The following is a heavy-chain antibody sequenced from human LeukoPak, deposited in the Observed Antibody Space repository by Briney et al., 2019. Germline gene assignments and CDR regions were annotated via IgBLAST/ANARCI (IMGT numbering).Heavy chain of an antibody. J-gene: IGHJ5*02. V-gene: IGHV3-30-3*01. D-gene: IGHD1-26*01. CDR1: GFTFSSYA. CDR2: ISYDGSNK. Sequence: GRSLRLSCAASGFTFSSYAMHWDRQAPGKGLEWVAVISYDGSNKYYADSVKGRFTISRDNSKNTLYLQMNSLRAEDTAVYYCARENAAGSYSTWGQGTLVTVSS. CDR3: ARENAAGSYST.